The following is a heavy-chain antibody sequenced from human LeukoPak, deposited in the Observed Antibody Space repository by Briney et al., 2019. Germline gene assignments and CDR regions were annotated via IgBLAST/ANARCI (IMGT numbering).Heavy chain of an antibody. V-gene: IGHV3-23*01. CDR1: GFTFDDYG. CDR3: ARLRGTYYYDSSGYAIEYYFDY. J-gene: IGHJ4*02. D-gene: IGHD3-22*01. Sequence: GGSLRLSCAASGFTFDDYGMSWVRQAPGKGLEWVSAISGSGGSTYYADSVKGRFTISRDNAKNTLYLQMNSLRAEDTAVYYCARLRGTYYYDSSGYAIEYYFDYWGQGTLVTVSS. CDR2: ISGSGGST.